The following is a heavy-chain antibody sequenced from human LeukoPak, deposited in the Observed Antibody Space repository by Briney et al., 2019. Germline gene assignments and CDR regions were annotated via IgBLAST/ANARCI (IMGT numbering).Heavy chain of an antibody. CDR3: ARESAYCGSDCRSLSDH. J-gene: IGHJ4*02. CDR2: ISGGGGTS. V-gene: IGHV3-23*01. D-gene: IGHD2-21*02. CDR1: GFAFRSYA. Sequence: PGGSLRLSCAASGFAFRSYAMSWIRQSPGKGLEWVSVISGGGGTSFSVDSVKGRFTISRDNSKNTLYLQMNSLRAEDTAVYYCARESAYCGSDCRSLSDHWGQGTPVTVSS.